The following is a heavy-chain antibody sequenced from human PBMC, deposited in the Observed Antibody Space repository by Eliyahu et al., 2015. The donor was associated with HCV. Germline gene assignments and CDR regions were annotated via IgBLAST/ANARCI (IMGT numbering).Heavy chain of an antibody. CDR1: GFTFSNAW. V-gene: IGHV3-15*07. CDR2: IKSKTDGGTT. J-gene: IGHJ4*02. D-gene: IGHD3-16*02. Sequence: EVQLVESGGGLVKPGGSLRLSCAASGFTFSNAWXNWVRXAPGKGLEWVGRIKSKTDGGTTDYAAPVKGRFTISRDDSKNTLYLQMNSLKTEDTAVYYCTTGRSMITFGGVIVIPLGYWGQGTLVTVSS. CDR3: TTGRSMITFGGVIVIPLGY.